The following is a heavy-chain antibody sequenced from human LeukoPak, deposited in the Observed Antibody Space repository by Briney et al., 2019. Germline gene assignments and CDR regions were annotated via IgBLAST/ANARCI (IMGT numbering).Heavy chain of an antibody. J-gene: IGHJ3*02. D-gene: IGHD1-1*01. Sequence: GGSLRLSCAASGFTVSNNYMTWVRQAPGKGLEWVSVIYSGGSTYYADSVKGRFSISRDNSKNSLYLQMNSLRAEDTAVYYCGRYNWNYRYAFDIWGQGTMVTVSS. V-gene: IGHV3-53*01. CDR3: GRYNWNYRYAFDI. CDR1: GFTVSNNY. CDR2: IYSGGST.